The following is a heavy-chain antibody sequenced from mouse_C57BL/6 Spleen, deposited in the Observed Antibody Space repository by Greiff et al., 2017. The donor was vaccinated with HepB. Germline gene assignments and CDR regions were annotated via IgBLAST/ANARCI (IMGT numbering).Heavy chain of an antibody. Sequence: DVQLVESEGGLVQPGSSMKLSCTASGFTFSDYYMAWVRQVPEKGLEWVANINYDGSSTYYLDSLKSRFIISRDNAKNILYLQMSSLKSEDTATYYCARFGSGGAWFAYWGQGTLVTVSA. D-gene: IGHD1-1*01. V-gene: IGHV5-16*01. CDR1: GFTFSDYY. CDR3: ARFGSGGAWFAY. J-gene: IGHJ3*01. CDR2: INYDGSST.